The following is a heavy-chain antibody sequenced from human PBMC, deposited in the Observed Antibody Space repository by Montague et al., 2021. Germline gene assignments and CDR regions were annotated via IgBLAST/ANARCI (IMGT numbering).Heavy chain of an antibody. CDR3: ARGDSSGWNPLFDN. Sequence: SDTLSLTCAVSGGSISSNNWWSWVRQPPGKGLEWVGEIYHSGSTNYNPSLKSRVTISVDKSKNQFSLKLKYVTAADTAVYYCARGDSSGWNPLFDNWGQGTLVTVSS. CDR1: GGSISSNNW. J-gene: IGHJ4*02. CDR2: IYHSGST. V-gene: IGHV4-4*02. D-gene: IGHD6-19*01.